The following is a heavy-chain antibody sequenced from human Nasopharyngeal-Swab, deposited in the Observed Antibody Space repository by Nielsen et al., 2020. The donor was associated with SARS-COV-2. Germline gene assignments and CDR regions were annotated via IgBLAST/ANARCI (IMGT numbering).Heavy chain of an antibody. Sequence: GESLKISCAASGFTFSSYWMSWVRQAPGKGLEWVSAISGSGGSTYYADSVKGRFTISRDNSKNTLYLQMNSLRAEDTAVYYCAKAPRGGYYDYYYGMDVWGQGTTVTVSS. D-gene: IGHD3-3*01. CDR2: ISGSGGST. CDR1: GFTFSSYW. CDR3: AKAPRGGYYDYYYGMDV. V-gene: IGHV3-23*01. J-gene: IGHJ6*02.